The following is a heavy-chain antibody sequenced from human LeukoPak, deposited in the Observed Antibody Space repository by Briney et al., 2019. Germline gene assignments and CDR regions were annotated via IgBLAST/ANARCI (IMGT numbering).Heavy chain of an antibody. CDR1: GFTFSSYW. V-gene: IGHV3-33*08. Sequence: GSLRLSCAASGFTFSSYWMSWVRQAPGKGLEWVAVIWYDGSNKYYADSVKGRFTISRDNSKNTLYLQMNSLRAEDTAVYYCAANFDFWGQGTLVTVSS. J-gene: IGHJ4*02. CDR2: IWYDGSNK. CDR3: AANFDF.